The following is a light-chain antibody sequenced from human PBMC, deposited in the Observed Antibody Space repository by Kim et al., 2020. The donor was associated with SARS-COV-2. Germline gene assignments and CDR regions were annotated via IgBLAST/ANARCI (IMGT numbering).Light chain of an antibody. J-gene: IGLJ2*01. Sequence: SSELTQDPVVSVALGQTVRITCQGDSLRSYYASWYQQKPGQAPVFVIYGENNRPSWIPDRFSGSSSGNTASLTITGAQAEDEGDYYCNSRDSSGNHLVFGGGTQLTVL. V-gene: IGLV3-19*01. CDR2: GEN. CDR1: SLRSYY. CDR3: NSRDSSGNHLV.